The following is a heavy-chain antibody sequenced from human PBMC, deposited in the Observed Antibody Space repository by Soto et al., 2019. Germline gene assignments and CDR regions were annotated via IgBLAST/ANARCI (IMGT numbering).Heavy chain of an antibody. CDR1: GFSLKNFE. D-gene: IGHD3-16*01. CDR3: ARDGGFMGDY. CDR2: ISTSGSTI. J-gene: IGHJ4*02. Sequence: GSLRLSCAASGFSLKNFEMNWVRQAPGRGLEWVSYISTSGSTIYYADSVKGRFTISRDNAKNSLYLQMNSLRAEDTAVYYCARDGGFMGDYWGQGALVTVSS. V-gene: IGHV3-48*03.